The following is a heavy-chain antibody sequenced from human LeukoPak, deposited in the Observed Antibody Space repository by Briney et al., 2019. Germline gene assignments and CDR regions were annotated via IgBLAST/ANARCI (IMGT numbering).Heavy chain of an antibody. V-gene: IGHV3-23*01. CDR2: IVGSSGNT. D-gene: IGHD1-26*01. J-gene: IGHJ5*02. CDR1: GLTGSHNY. CDR3: AKDKIVGDGRWDFDH. Sequence: PGGSLRLSCAASGLTGSHNYVSWVRQAPGKGLEWVSGIVGSSGNTYYADSVKGRFTISRDISKSTLYLQMNSLRVEDTAQYYCAKDKIVGDGRWDFDHWGRGTLVTVSS.